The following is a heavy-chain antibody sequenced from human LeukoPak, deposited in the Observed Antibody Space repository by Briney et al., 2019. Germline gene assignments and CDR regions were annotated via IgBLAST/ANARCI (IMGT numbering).Heavy chain of an antibody. CDR2: IKQDGSEK. V-gene: IGHV3-7*01. D-gene: IGHD5-18*01. CDR3: ARAGYSYGSYYFDH. J-gene: IGHJ4*02. CDR1: GFTFSSYW. Sequence: PGGSLRLSCAASGFTFSSYWMSWVRQAPGKGLEWVANIKQDGSEKYYVDSVKGRFTISRDNAKNSLYLQMNSLRAEDTAVYYCARAGYSYGSYYFDHWGQGTLVTVSS.